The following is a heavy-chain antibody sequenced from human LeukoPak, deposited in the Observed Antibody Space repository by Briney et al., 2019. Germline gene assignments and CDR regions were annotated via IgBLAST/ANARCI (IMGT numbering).Heavy chain of an antibody. V-gene: IGHV3-7*04. CDR3: ARGDAFSGDH. CDR2: IHPEGNEK. J-gene: IGHJ4*02. Sequence: QPGGSLRLSCAASGFTFRYFWMSWVRQAPGRGLEWVANIHPEGNEKYHVESVKGRFTISRDNAKSSLFLQMNGLRAEDTAVYYCARGDAFSGDHWSQGTLVTVSS. CDR1: GFTFRYFW.